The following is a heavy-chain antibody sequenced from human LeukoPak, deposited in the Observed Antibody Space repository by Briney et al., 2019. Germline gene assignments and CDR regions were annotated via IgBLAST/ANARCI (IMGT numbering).Heavy chain of an antibody. CDR2: ISPNGDNI. Sequence: GGSLRLSCAAAGFPFSDRYMSWIRQAPGKGMEWVAYISPNGDNIHYADSVKGRFTISKDNSKNSLFLQVNSLRAEDTDVYYCVTESGWLFDFWGQGTLVTVSS. J-gene: IGHJ4*02. D-gene: IGHD6-19*01. V-gene: IGHV3-11*04. CDR3: VTESGWLFDF. CDR1: GFPFSDRY.